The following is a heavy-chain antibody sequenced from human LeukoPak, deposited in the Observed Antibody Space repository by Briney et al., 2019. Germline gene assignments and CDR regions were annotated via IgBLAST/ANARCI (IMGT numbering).Heavy chain of an antibody. CDR1: GGSISSGSYY. Sequence: SETLSLTCTVSGGSISSGSYYWGWIRQPPGKGLEWIGSIYYSGSTYYNPSLKSRVTISVDTSKNQFSLKLSSVTAADTAVYYCARDGMATINYYGMDVWGQGTTVTVSS. V-gene: IGHV4-39*07. J-gene: IGHJ6*02. D-gene: IGHD5-24*01. CDR2: IYYSGST. CDR3: ARDGMATINYYGMDV.